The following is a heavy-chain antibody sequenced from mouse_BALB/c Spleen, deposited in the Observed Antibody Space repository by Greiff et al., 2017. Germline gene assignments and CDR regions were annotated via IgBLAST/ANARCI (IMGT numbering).Heavy chain of an antibody. V-gene: IGHV1S26*01. CDR2: INPSTGYT. CDR1: GYTFTSYW. CDR3: ARRYYGSSYKGNYYAMDY. Sequence: VQLQQSGAELMKPGASVKMSCKASGYTFTSYWMHWVKQRPGQGLEWIGYINPSTGYTEYNQKFKDKATLTADKSSSTAYMQLSSLTSEDSAVYYCARRYYGSSYKGNYYAMDYWGQGTSVTVSS. D-gene: IGHD1-1*01. J-gene: IGHJ4*01.